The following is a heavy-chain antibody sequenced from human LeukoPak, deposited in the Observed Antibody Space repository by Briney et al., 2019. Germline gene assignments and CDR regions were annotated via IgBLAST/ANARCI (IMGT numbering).Heavy chain of an antibody. V-gene: IGHV3-23*01. Sequence: GGSLRLSCAASGFTFNGFAMSWVRRTQGKGLEWVSGISGSGDNTLYADSVKGRFTISRDNSKNTLYLEMNSLRAEDTAIYYCAKMKGHPLPKYYMDVWGQGTTVTVSS. CDR1: GFTFNGFA. D-gene: IGHD1-26*01. CDR3: AKMKGHPLPKYYMDV. J-gene: IGHJ6*01. CDR2: ISGSGDNT.